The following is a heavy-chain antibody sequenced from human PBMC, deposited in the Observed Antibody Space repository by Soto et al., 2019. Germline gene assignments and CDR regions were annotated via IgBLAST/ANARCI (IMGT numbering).Heavy chain of an antibody. CDR1: GFTFSSYA. CDR3: ARDPALWCGGPSTWFPP. Sequence: QVQLVESGGGVVQPGRSLRLSCAASGFTFSSYAMHWVRQAPGKGLEWVAVISYDGSNKYYADSVKGRFTISRDNSKNTLYLKMNTRRARDTAVYYCARDPALWCGGPSTWFPPWDQETLVTVSS. V-gene: IGHV3-30-3*01. J-gene: IGHJ5*02. CDR2: ISYDGSNK. D-gene: IGHD3-10*01.